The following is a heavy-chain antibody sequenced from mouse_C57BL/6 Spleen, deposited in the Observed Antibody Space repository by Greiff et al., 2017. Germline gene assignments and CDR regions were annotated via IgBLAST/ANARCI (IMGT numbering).Heavy chain of an antibody. CDR3: ARLGGSYGNYERRYYAMDY. Sequence: EVQRVESGGGLVKPGGSLKLSCAASGFTFSSYAMSWVRQTPEKRLEWVATISDGGSYTYYPDNVKGRFTISRDNAKTNLYLQMSHLKSEDTAMYYCARLGGSYGNYERRYYAMDYWGQGTSVTVSS. D-gene: IGHD2-1*01. CDR1: GFTFSSYA. J-gene: IGHJ4*01. CDR2: ISDGGSYT. V-gene: IGHV5-4*01.